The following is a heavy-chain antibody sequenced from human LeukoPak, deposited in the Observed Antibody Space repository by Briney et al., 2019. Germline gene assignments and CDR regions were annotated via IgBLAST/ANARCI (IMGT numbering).Heavy chain of an antibody. V-gene: IGHV3-48*01. CDR1: GFTFSSYS. CDR3: ARRRPVEGSSGYGMDV. D-gene: IGHD6-6*01. Sequence: GGSLRLSCAASGFTFSSYSMNWVRQAPGKGLEWVSYISSSSSTIYYADSVKGRFTISRDNAKNSLYLQMNSLRAEDTAVYYCARRRPVEGSSGYGMDVWGQGTTVTVSS. J-gene: IGHJ6*02. CDR2: ISSSSSTI.